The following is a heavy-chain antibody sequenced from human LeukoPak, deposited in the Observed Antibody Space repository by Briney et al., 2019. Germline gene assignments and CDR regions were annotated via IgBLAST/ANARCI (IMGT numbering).Heavy chain of an antibody. J-gene: IGHJ5*02. CDR1: GGSFSSYF. CDR2: IYPSGNT. CDR3: ARRGGTYYADH. V-gene: IGHV4-4*07. D-gene: IGHD1-26*01. Sequence: SETLSLTCSVSGGSFSSYFWSWVRQPAGKGLEWIGRIYPSGNTNYNPSLKSRVTLSVDTSKTQFSLKLSSVTAADTAVYYCARRGGTYYADHWGQGILVSVSS.